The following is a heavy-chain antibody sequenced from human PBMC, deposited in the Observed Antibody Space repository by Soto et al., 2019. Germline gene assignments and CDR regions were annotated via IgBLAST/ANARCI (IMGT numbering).Heavy chain of an antibody. CDR1: GGSFSGYC. CDR2: VDHSGST. J-gene: IGHJ4*02. CDR3: ARGWKEYSSSWYVE. V-gene: IGHV4-34*01. Sequence: QVQLQQWGAGLLKPSETLSLTCAVYGGSFSGYCWSWIRQPPGKGLEWIGEVDHSGSTNYNPSLKSRVTISVDTSMNQFSLKLSSVTAEVTAVYYSARGWKEYSSSWYVEWGQGTLVTVSS. D-gene: IGHD6-13*01.